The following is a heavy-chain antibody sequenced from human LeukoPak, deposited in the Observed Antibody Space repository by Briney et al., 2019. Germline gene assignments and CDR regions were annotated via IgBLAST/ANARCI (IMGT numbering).Heavy chain of an antibody. CDR3: AAGYSYDFFDY. D-gene: IGHD5-18*01. Sequence: SETLSLTCTVSGGSISSYYWSWIRQPPGKGLEWIGYIYYSGSTNYNPSLKSRVTISIDTSKNQFSLKLISVTAADTAVYYCAAGYSYDFFDYWGQGTLVTVSS. CDR2: IYYSGST. J-gene: IGHJ4*02. CDR1: GGSISSYY. V-gene: IGHV4-59*12.